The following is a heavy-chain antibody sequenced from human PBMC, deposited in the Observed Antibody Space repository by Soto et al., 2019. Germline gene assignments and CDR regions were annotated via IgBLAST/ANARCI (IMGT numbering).Heavy chain of an antibody. J-gene: IGHJ4*02. CDR2: ISSSSSYI. CDR3: ARDPDILPDY. D-gene: IGHD3-9*01. Sequence: TGGSLRLSCAASGFTFSSYSMNWVRQAPGKGLEWVSSISSSSSYIYYADSVKGRFTISRDNAKNSLYLQMNSLRAEDTAVYYCARDPDILPDYWGQGTLVTVSS. CDR1: GFTFSSYS. V-gene: IGHV3-21*01.